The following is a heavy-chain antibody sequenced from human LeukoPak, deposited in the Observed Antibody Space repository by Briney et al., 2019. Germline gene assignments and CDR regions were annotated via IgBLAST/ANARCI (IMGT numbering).Heavy chain of an antibody. CDR3: ARDRMDPNWFDP. Sequence: SETLSLTCTVSGGSISSYYWSWIRQPAGKGLEWIGRIYTSGTPNYNPSLKSRVTMSLDTSKNQFSLKLSSVTAADTAVYYCARDRMDPNWFDPWGQVTLVTVSS. CDR1: GGSISSYY. J-gene: IGHJ5*02. CDR2: IYTSGTP. V-gene: IGHV4-4*07. D-gene: IGHD2-2*03.